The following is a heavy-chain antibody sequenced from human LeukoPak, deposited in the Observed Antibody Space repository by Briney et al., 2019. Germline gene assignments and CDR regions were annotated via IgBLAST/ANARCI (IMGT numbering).Heavy chain of an antibody. Sequence: SETLSLTCSVSGGSISSSSYYWGWIRQPPGKGLEWIGSIYYSGTTYYSPSLKSRVTMSVDTSKNQFSLNLSSVTAADTAVYSCARVIYYDSSAYYYQAMYYFDYWGQGTLVTVSS. CDR3: ARVIYYDSSAYYYQAMYYFDY. CDR1: GGSISSSSYY. J-gene: IGHJ4*02. D-gene: IGHD3-22*01. V-gene: IGHV4-39*07. CDR2: IYYSGTT.